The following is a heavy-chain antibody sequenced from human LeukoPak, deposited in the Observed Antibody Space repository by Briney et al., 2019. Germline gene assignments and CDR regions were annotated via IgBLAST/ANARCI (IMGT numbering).Heavy chain of an antibody. CDR1: GGSFSGYY. CDR3: ARGRLGYYGSGSYHKGFDP. CDR2: INHSGST. Sequence: SETLSLTCAVYGGSFSGYYWSWIRQPPGKGLEWIGEINHSGSTNYNPSLKSRVTISVDTSKNQFSPKLSSVTAADTAVYYCARGRLGYYGSGSYHKGFDPWGQGTLVTVSS. D-gene: IGHD3-10*01. J-gene: IGHJ5*02. V-gene: IGHV4-34*01.